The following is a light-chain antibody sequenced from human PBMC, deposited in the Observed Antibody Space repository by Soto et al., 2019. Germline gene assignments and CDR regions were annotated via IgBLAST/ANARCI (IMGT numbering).Light chain of an antibody. CDR2: AAS. J-gene: IGKJ1*01. Sequence: EIVLTQSPGTLSLSPGERATLSCRASQSVSSSFLAWYQQRPGQAPRLLIYAASNTAPGIPDRFSGSGSGTDFTLTISRLEPEDFAVYYCQQYVTSSPRTFGQGTKVDIK. CDR1: QSVSSSF. V-gene: IGKV3-20*01. CDR3: QQYVTSSPRT.